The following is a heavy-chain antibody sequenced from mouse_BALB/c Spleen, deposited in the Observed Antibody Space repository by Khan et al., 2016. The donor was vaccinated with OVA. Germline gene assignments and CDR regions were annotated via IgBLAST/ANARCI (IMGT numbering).Heavy chain of an antibody. D-gene: IGHD2-3*01. CDR2: ISYSGST. CDR3: ARDGSRYNYAMDY. CDR1: GYSITSDYA. Sequence: VQLKESGPGLVKPSQSLSLTCTVTGYSITSDYAWNWIRQFPGNKLEWMGYISYSGSTNYNPALKSRISITRDTSKNQFFLQLNSVTTEDTVTYYCARDGSRYNYAMDYWSQGTSVTVSS. V-gene: IGHV3-2*02. J-gene: IGHJ4*01.